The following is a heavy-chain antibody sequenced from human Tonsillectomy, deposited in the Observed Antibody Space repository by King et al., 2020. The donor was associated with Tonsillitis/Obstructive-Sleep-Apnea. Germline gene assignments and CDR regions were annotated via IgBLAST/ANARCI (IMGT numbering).Heavy chain of an antibody. CDR1: GGSISSSRYY. J-gene: IGHJ6*03. CDR3: ARHAPHLHNHYYSMDV. Sequence: LQLQESGPGLVKPSETLSLSCTVSGGSISSSRYYWGWIRQPPGKGREWIATIYYNGDTYYNPSLKSRVTVSIDTSENQFSLKLTSVTAADTAVYFCARHAPHLHNHYYSMDVWGKGIPVTVSS. V-gene: IGHV4-39*01. D-gene: IGHD1-1*01. CDR2: IYYNGDT.